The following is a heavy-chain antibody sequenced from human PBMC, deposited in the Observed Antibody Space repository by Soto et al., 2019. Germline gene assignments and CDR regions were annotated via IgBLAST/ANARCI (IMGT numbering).Heavy chain of an antibody. J-gene: IGHJ4*02. CDR3: ARRLATTVSALGY. CDR1: GLTFTSSS. D-gene: IGHD4-17*01. CDR2: ISENGDRQ. V-gene: IGHV3-30-3*01. Sequence: GGSLRLSCTASGLTFTSSSFHWVRQAPGKGLEWVAVISENGDRQYSTESVRGRFLISRDSSKNTVYLQMNSLRPEDTGVYFCARRLATTVSALGYWGQGALVTVS.